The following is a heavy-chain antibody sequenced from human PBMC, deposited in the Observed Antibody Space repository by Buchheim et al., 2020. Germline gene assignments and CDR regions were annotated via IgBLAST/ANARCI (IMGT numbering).Heavy chain of an antibody. CDR1: GFTFSSYG. D-gene: IGHD6-13*01. V-gene: IGHV3-30*18. J-gene: IGHJ4*02. CDR3: AKDEVPVAGGLIDY. CDR2: MSYDGSNK. Sequence: QVQLVESGGGVVQPGRSLRLSCAASGFTFSSYGMHWVRQAPGKGLEWVAVMSYDGSNKYYADSVKGRFTISRDNSKNTLYLQMNSLRAEDTAVYYCAKDEVPVAGGLIDYWGQGTL.